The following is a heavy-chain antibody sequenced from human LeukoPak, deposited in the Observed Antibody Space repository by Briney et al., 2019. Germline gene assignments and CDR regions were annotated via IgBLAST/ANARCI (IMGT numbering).Heavy chain of an antibody. Sequence: ASVKVSCKASGYTFTGYYMHWVRQAPGQGLEWMGWINPNSGGTNYAQKFQGRVTMTRDTSTSTVYMELSSLRSEDTAVYYCARTPYYYDSSGYYPTYYFDYWGQGTLVTVSS. CDR2: INPNSGGT. D-gene: IGHD3-22*01. CDR3: ARTPYYYDSSGYYPTYYFDY. CDR1: GYTFTGYY. V-gene: IGHV1-2*02. J-gene: IGHJ4*02.